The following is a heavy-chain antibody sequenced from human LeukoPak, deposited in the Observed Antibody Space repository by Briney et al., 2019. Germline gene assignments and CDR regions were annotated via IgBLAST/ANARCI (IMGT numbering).Heavy chain of an antibody. V-gene: IGHV4-39*01. D-gene: IGHD5-12*01. CDR2: IYYSGST. CDR3: ASLYSGYARGDY. J-gene: IGHJ4*02. Sequence: SETLSLTCTVSGGSISSSSYYWGWIRQPPGKGLEWIGSIYYSGSTYYNPSLRSRVTISVDTSKNQFSLKLSSVTAADTAVYYCASLYSGYARGDYWGQGTLVTVSS. CDR1: GGSISSSSYY.